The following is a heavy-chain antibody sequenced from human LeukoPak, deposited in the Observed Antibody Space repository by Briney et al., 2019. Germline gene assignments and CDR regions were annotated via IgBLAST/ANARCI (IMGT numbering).Heavy chain of an antibody. CDR2: ISYDGSNK. CDR1: GFTFSSYA. V-gene: IGHV3-30-3*01. Sequence: GGSLRLSCAASGFTFSSYAMHGVRQAPGKGLEWVAVISYDGSNKYYADSVKGRFTISRDNSKNTLYLQMNSLRAEDTAVYYCARDNPGPGYGMDVWGQGTTVTVSS. J-gene: IGHJ6*02. CDR3: ARDNPGPGYGMDV.